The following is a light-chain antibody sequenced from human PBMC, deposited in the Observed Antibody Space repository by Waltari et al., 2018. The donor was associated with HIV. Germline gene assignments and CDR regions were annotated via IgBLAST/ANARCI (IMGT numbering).Light chain of an antibody. CDR3: QSYDRRLSGSAV. CDR1: SSNLGAGFD. V-gene: IGLV1-40*01. CDR2: KKT. J-gene: IGLJ2*01. Sequence: QSVLTQPPSVSGAPGQRVTITCTGSSSNLGAGFDVHWYRQLPGTAPKVLIYKKTDGPSGGPYRVSVSKSCTSASRAIPGIQADDEADYYCQSYDRRLSGSAVFGGGTRLTVL.